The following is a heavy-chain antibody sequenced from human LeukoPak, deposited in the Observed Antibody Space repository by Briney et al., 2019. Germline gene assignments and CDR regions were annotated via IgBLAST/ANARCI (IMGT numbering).Heavy chain of an antibody. V-gene: IGHV3-21*01. Sequence: GGSLRLSCAASGFTFSSYAMSWVRQAPGKGLEWVSAISSSSSYINYADSVRGRFTISRDNAKNSLFLQMDSLRGEDTAVYYCARCTTGKTFGSLREIKKSREIDFWGQGTLVTVSS. D-gene: IGHD1-1*01. CDR1: GFTFSSYA. CDR2: ISSSSSYI. CDR3: ARCTTGKTFGSLREIKKSREIDF. J-gene: IGHJ4*02.